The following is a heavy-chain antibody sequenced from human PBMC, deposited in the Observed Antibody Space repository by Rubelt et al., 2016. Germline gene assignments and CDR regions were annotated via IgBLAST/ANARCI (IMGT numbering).Heavy chain of an antibody. CDR2: IYYSGST. D-gene: IGHD3-22*01. Sequence: QVQLQESGPGLVKPSQTLSLTCTVSGGSISSGGYYWSWIRQHPGKGLEWIGYIYYSGSTNYNPSRKWRVTISVDTSKNQCSLKLSYVTAADTAVYYCARVHYDSFDYWGQGTLVTVSS. CDR3: ARVHYDSFDY. CDR1: GGSISSGGYY. V-gene: IGHV4-31*03. J-gene: IGHJ4*02.